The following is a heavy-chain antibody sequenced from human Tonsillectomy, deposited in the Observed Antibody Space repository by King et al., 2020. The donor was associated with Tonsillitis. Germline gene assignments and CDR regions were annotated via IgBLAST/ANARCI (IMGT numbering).Heavy chain of an antibody. CDR3: ARDRSGSGSYYSPFDY. CDR2: IYTSGST. CDR1: GGSINSGSYY. J-gene: IGHJ4*02. V-gene: IGHV4-61*02. D-gene: IGHD3-10*01. Sequence: QLQESGPGLVKPSQTLSLTCTVSGGSINSGSYYWSWIRQPAGKGLEWIGRIYTSGSTNYNPSLKSRVTMSVETSKNQFSLKLDSVTAADTAVYYCARDRSGSGSYYSPFDYWGQGTLVTVSS.